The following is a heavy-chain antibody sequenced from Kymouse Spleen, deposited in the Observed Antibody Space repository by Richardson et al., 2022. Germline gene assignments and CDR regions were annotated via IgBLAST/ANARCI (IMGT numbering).Heavy chain of an antibody. Sequence: QVQLQQWGAGLLKPSETLSLTCAVYGGSFSGYYWSWIRQPPGKGLEWIGEINHSGSTNYNPSLKSRVTISVDTSKNQFSLKLSSVTAADTAVYYCASSITMVRGAGMDVWGQGTTVTVSS. CDR1: GGSFSGYY. CDR3: ASSITMVRGAGMDV. V-gene: IGHV4-34*01. J-gene: IGHJ6*02. D-gene: IGHD3-10*01. CDR2: INHSGST.